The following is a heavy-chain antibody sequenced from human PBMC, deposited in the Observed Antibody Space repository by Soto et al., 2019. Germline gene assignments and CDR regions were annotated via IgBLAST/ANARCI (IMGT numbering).Heavy chain of an antibody. J-gene: IGHJ4*02. CDR3: AREGGYRNGYSDY. D-gene: IGHD5-18*01. CDR1: GGSISSYY. V-gene: IGHV4-59*01. Sequence: SETLSLTCTVSGGSISSYYWSWIRQPPGKGLEWIGYIYYSGSTNYNPSLKSRVTISVDTSKNQFSLKLSSVTAADTAVYYCAREGGYRNGYSDYWGQGTLVTVSS. CDR2: IYYSGST.